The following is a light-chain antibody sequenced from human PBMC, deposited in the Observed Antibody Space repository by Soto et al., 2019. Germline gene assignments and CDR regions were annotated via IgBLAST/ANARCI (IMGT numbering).Light chain of an antibody. J-gene: IGLJ3*02. CDR2: ANS. V-gene: IGLV1-40*01. CDR3: QSYDTSLSGGV. CDR1: SSNIGTGYD. Sequence: QAVVTQPPSVSGAPGQRVTISCTGSSSNIGTGYDVHWYRQLPGTAPKLLIYANSNRPSGVPDRFSGSKSGTSASLAITGLQAEDEADYYCQSYDTSLSGGVFGGGTKLTVL.